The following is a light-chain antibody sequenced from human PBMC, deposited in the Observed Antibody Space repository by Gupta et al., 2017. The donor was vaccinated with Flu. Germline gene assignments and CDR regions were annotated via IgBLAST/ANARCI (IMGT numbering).Light chain of an antibody. V-gene: IGKV1-8*01. Sequence: PSSLSASTGDRVTISCRASQDISSYLAGYQQKPGKAPKFLIYGASTLQSGVPSRFSGSGSGTDVTLIISSLQSEDFATYYCHQYLSYPRTFGGGTKVEIK. CDR2: GAS. CDR3: HQYLSYPRT. J-gene: IGKJ4*02. CDR1: QDISSY.